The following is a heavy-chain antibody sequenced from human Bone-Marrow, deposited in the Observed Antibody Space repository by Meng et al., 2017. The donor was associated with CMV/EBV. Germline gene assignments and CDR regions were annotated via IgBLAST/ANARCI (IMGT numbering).Heavy chain of an antibody. Sequence: AGSLRLSCAVYGGSFSGYYWSWIRQPPGKGLEWIGEINHSGSTNYNPSLKSRVTISVDTSKNQFSLRLSSVTAADTAVYYCARGWGRYYGSVRYCGGKWFDYWGQGTLVTVSS. J-gene: IGHJ4*02. CDR2: INHSGST. V-gene: IGHV4-34*01. D-gene: IGHD3-10*01. CDR1: GGSFSGYY. CDR3: ARGWGRYYGSVRYCGGKWFDY.